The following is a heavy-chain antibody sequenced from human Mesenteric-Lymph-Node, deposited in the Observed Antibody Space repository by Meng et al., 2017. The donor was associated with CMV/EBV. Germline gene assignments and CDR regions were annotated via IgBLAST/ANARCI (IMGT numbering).Heavy chain of an antibody. D-gene: IGHD3-3*01. CDR3: ARTIPPDY. CDR1: GFTFSSYG. V-gene: IGHV3-30*02. J-gene: IGHJ4*02. Sequence: GESLKISCAASGFTFSSYGMHWVRQAPGKGLEWVAFIRYDGSNKYYADSVKGRFTISRDNSKNTLYLQMNSLRAEDTAVYYCARTIPPDYWGQGTLVTVSS. CDR2: IRYDGSNK.